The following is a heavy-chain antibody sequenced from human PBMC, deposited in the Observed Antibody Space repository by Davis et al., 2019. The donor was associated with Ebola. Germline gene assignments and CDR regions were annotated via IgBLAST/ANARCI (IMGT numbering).Heavy chain of an antibody. CDR2: INQDGSEK. CDR1: GFTFTTYW. CDR3: AREGKYRDESRTFDY. V-gene: IGHV3-7*01. D-gene: IGHD2-2*01. Sequence: GESLKISCAASGFTFTTYWMSWVRQAPGKGLEWLANINQDGSEKQYVDSVKGRFTISRDNAKNSVYLQMNSLRAEDTAVYYCAREGKYRDESRTFDYWGQGTLVTVSS. J-gene: IGHJ4*02.